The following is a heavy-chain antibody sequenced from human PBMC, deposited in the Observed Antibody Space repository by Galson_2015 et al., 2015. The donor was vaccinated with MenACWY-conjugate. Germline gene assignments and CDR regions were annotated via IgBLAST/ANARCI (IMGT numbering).Heavy chain of an antibody. CDR1: GFTVNTNY. D-gene: IGHD1-1*01. CDR3: ARAGAENRRTTNSVSLGAKFSYYYYIDV. Sequence: SLRLSCAASGFTVNTNYMTWVRQAPGKGLEWVSVIYSGGSTYYPDSVRGRFTISRDNSKNTLYLQMDSLRADDTAVYYCARAGAENRRTTNSVSLGAKFSYYYYIDVWGKGTTVTVSS. J-gene: IGHJ6*03. V-gene: IGHV3-53*01. CDR2: IYSGGST.